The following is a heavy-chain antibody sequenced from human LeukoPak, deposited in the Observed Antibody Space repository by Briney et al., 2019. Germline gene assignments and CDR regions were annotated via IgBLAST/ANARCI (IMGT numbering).Heavy chain of an antibody. J-gene: IGHJ1*01. CDR1: GFPFSSYG. CDR2: ISYDGSDK. CDR3: VKEHYFGSGSYPEH. Sequence: PGRSLRHSCAASGFPFSSYGMHWVRQAPGKGLEWVAVISYDGSDKYYADSVKGRFTISRDNSKNTLYLQMNSLRADDTAVYYCVKEHYFGSGSYPEHWGQGTLVTVSS. D-gene: IGHD3-10*01. V-gene: IGHV3-30*18.